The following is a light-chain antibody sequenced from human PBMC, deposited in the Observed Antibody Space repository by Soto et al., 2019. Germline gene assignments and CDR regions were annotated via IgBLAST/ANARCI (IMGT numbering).Light chain of an antibody. CDR1: SSDVGGYNY. V-gene: IGLV2-14*01. CDR3: SSYTSSSTLKV. CDR2: DVS. Sequence: HSALTQPASVSGSPGQSITISCTGTSSDVGGYNYVSWYQQHPGKAPKLMIYDVSNRPSGVSTRLSGSKSGNTASLTISGLKAEDEADYYCSSYTSSSTLKVFGGGTKLTV. J-gene: IGLJ2*01.